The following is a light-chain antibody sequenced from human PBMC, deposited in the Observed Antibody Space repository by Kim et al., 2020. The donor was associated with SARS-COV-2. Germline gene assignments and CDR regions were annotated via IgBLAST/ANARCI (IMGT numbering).Light chain of an antibody. V-gene: IGLV1-44*01. CDR1: SSNIGSNT. Sequence: ELTQPPSASGTPGQRVTISCSGSSSNIGSNTVNWYQQLPGTAPELLIYSNNQRPSGVPDRFSGSKSGTSASLAISGLQSEDEADYYCAAWDDSLNVVF. CDR2: SNN. CDR3: AAWDDSLNVV. J-gene: IGLJ2*01.